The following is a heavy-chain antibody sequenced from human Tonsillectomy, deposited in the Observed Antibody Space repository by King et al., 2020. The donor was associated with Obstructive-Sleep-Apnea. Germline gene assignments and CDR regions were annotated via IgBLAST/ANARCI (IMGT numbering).Heavy chain of an antibody. Sequence: QLQESGPGLMKPSETLSLTCTVSSGSIVSSTYYWGWIRQTPGKGLEWIGSIYYSGSTYYNPSLKSRVTISVDTSKKQFSLKLSSVTAADTAGYYCARATGMTTVIGDWFDPWGQGTLVTVSS. CDR1: SGSIVSSTYY. D-gene: IGHD4-11*01. J-gene: IGHJ5*02. V-gene: IGHV4-39*07. CDR3: ARATGMTTVIGDWFDP. CDR2: IYYSGST.